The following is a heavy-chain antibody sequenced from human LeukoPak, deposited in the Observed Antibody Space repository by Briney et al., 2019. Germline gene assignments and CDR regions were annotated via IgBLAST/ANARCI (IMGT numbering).Heavy chain of an antibody. Sequence: GGSLRLSCAASGFTFSSYSMNWVRQAPGKGLEWVSCISSSSTIYYADSVKGRFTISRDNAKNSLYLQMNSLRAEDTAVYYCAREGGYFDYWGQGTLVTVSS. V-gene: IGHV3-48*01. CDR3: AREGGYFDY. D-gene: IGHD3-16*01. CDR2: ISSSSTI. CDR1: GFTFSSYS. J-gene: IGHJ4*02.